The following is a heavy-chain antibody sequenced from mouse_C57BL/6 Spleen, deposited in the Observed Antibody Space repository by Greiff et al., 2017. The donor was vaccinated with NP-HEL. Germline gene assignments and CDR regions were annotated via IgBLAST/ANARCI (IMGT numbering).Heavy chain of an antibody. CDR1: GYTFTSYW. Sequence: QVQLKQPGAELVKPGASVKLSCKASGYTFTSYWMHWVKQRPGRGLEWIGRIDPNSGGTKYNEKFKSKATLTVDKPSSTAYMQLSSLTSEDAAVYYCASGYYDYDFDYWGQGTTLTVSS. CDR3: ASGYYDYDFDY. D-gene: IGHD2-4*01. V-gene: IGHV1-72*01. J-gene: IGHJ2*01. CDR2: IDPNSGGT.